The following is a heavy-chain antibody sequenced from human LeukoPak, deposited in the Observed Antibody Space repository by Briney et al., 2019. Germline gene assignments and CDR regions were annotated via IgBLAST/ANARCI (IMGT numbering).Heavy chain of an antibody. J-gene: IGHJ6*03. Sequence: GASVKVSCKASGYTFTSYYMHWVRQAPGQGLEWMGIINPSGGSTSYAQKFQGRVTMTRDMSTSTVYMELSSLRSEDTAVYYCARVSQARGVIGPTKRPYYYYMDVWGKGTTVTVSS. V-gene: IGHV1-46*01. CDR1: GYTFTSYY. CDR2: INPSGGST. CDR3: ARVSQARGVIGPTKRPYYYYMDV. D-gene: IGHD3-16*02.